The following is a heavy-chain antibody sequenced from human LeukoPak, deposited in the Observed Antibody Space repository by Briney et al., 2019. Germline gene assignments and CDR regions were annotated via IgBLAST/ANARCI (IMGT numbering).Heavy chain of an antibody. D-gene: IGHD6-13*01. Sequence: PGGSLRLSCAASGFTFDDYAMHWVRQAPGKGLEWVSGISWNSGSIGYADSVKGRFTISRDNSKNTLYLQMNSLRAEDTAVYYCAKGWPLYSSNWRIDYWGQGTLVTVSS. V-gene: IGHV3-9*01. CDR1: GFTFDDYA. CDR3: AKGWPLYSSNWRIDY. J-gene: IGHJ4*02. CDR2: ISWNSGSI.